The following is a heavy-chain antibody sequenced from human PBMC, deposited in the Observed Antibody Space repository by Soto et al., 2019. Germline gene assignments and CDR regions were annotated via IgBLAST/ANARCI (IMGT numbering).Heavy chain of an antibody. CDR3: MLGSGWKDFDY. Sequence: PSDTLSLTCTVSGGSISSSNYYWGWILHPPGKGLEWIGSIYYSGSTYYNPSLKSRVTISVDTSKNQFSLKLSSVTAADTAVYYCMLGSGWKDFDYWGQGTLVTVSS. CDR1: GGSISSSNYY. D-gene: IGHD3-22*01. CDR2: IYYSGST. V-gene: IGHV4-39*01. J-gene: IGHJ4*02.